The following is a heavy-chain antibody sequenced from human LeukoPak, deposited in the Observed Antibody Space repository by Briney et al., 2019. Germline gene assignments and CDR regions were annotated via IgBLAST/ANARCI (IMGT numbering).Heavy chain of an antibody. CDR2: ISSNGGST. CDR1: GFTFSSYA. CDR3: VRVAATAFLDY. V-gene: IGHV3-64D*06. Sequence: GGSLRLSCSASGFTFSSYAMHWVRQAPGEGLEYVSAISSNGGSTYYADSVKGRFTISRDNSKNTLYLQMSSLRAEETAVYYCVRVAATAFLDYWGQGTLVTVSS. J-gene: IGHJ4*02. D-gene: IGHD2-15*01.